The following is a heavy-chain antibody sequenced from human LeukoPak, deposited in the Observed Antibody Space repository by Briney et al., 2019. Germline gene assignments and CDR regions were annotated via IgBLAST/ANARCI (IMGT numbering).Heavy chain of an antibody. CDR2: IYYSGST. V-gene: IGHV4-59*12. D-gene: IGHD2-15*01. J-gene: IGHJ3*02. CDR3: ARVIAWYCSGGSCQNLDAFDI. Sequence: SETLSLTCSVSGGSISSYYWSWIRQPPGKGLEWIGYIYYSGSTNYNPSLKSRVTISVDTSKNQFSLKLSSVTAADTAVYYCARVIAWYCSGGSCQNLDAFDIWGQGTMVTVSS. CDR1: GGSISSYY.